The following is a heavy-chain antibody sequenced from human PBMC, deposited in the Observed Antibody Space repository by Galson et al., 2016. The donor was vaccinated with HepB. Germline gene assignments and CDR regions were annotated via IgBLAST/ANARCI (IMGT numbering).Heavy chain of an antibody. Sequence: TLSPTCTVSGGSISNDDSCWSWIRQSPRKGLEWIGYIYYSGGTYHNSTPSTRLTITLDTYKNQFSLTPCSVTAAYTAGYYCDRARRRRSGGGWGSYDCWGQGALVTVSS. V-gene: IGHV4-30-4*08. CDR1: GGSISNDDSC. J-gene: IGHJ4*02. CDR3: DRARRRRSGGGWGSYDC. CDR2: IYYSGGT. D-gene: IGHD2-15*01.